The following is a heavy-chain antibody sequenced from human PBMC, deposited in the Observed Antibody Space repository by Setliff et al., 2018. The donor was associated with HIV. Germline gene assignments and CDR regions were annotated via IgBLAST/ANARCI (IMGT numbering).Heavy chain of an antibody. D-gene: IGHD3-10*01. CDR3: ARAYFGSGIYY. V-gene: IGHV4-4*09. CDR1: GGSISSYY. Sequence: KTSEILSLTCTVSGGSISSYYWSWIRQPPGKGLEWLGHIYSSGSTNYNPSLKSRVTISVDTSKNQFSLKLYSVTAADTAVYYCARAYFGSGIYYWGQGTLVTVSS. CDR2: IYSSGST. J-gene: IGHJ4*02.